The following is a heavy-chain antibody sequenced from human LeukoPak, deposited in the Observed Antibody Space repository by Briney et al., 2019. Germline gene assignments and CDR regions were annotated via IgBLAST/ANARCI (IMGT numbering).Heavy chain of an antibody. CDR2: ISSSGSTI. CDR3: ASDLSVAEYWFDP. V-gene: IGHV3-11*01. CDR1: GFTFSDYY. Sequence: PGGSLRLSCAASGFTFSDYYMSWIRQAPGKGLEWVSYISSSGSTIYYADSVKGRFTISRDNAKNSLYLQMNSLRAEDTAVYYCASDLSVAEYWFDPWGQGTLVTVSS. J-gene: IGHJ5*02. D-gene: IGHD6-19*01.